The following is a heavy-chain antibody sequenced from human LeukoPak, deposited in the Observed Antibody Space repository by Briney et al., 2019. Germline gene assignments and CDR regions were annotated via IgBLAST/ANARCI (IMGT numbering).Heavy chain of an antibody. D-gene: IGHD1-26*01. CDR1: GYTFSKYW. Sequence: GESLKISCKASGYTFSKYWIGWVRQMPGKGLEWMGIIYPGESDIRYSPSFQGQVTFSADKSISTAYLQWASLKASDTAKYYCARLLVLVGAIDYWGQGTLVTVSS. CDR3: ARLLVLVGAIDY. J-gene: IGHJ4*02. V-gene: IGHV5-51*01. CDR2: IYPGESDI.